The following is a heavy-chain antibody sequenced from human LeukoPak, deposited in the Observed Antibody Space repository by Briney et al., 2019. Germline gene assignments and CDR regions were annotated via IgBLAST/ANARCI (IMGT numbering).Heavy chain of an antibody. Sequence: ASVKVSCKASGGTFSSYAISWVRQAPGQGLEWMGRIIPILGIANYAQKFQGRVTITADKSTSTAYMELSSLRSEDTAVYYCARAQEDIVLMVYAPNDAFDIWGQGTMVTVSS. CDR2: IIPILGIA. CDR3: ARAQEDIVLMVYAPNDAFDI. CDR1: GGTFSSYA. J-gene: IGHJ3*02. D-gene: IGHD2-8*01. V-gene: IGHV1-69*04.